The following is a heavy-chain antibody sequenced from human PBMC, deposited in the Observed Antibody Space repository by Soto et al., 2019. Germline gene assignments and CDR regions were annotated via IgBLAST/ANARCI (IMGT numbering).Heavy chain of an antibody. V-gene: IGHV4-31*03. CDR1: GGSISSGGYY. CDR3: ARDKGDYDFWSGYFRWFDP. Sequence: QVQLQESGPGLVKPSQTLSLTCTVSGGSISSGGYYWSWIRQHPGKGLEWIGYIYYSGSTYYNPSLKSRVTISVDTSKNQFSLKLSSVTAADTAVYYCARDKGDYDFWSGYFRWFDPWGQGTLVTVSS. D-gene: IGHD3-3*01. J-gene: IGHJ5*02. CDR2: IYYSGST.